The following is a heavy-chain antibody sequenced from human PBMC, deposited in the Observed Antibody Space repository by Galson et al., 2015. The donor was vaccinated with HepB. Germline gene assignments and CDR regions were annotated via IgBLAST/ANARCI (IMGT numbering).Heavy chain of an antibody. CDR2: INPNSGGT. Sequence: SVKVSCKASGYTFTGYYMHWVRQAPGQGLEWMGRINPNSGGTNYAQKFQGRVTMTRDTSISTAYMELSRLRSDDTAVYYCARSYYYDSSGYYYGVWWFDPWGQGTLVTVSS. CDR1: GYTFTGYY. CDR3: ARSYYYDSSGYYYGVWWFDP. J-gene: IGHJ5*02. D-gene: IGHD3-22*01. V-gene: IGHV1-2*06.